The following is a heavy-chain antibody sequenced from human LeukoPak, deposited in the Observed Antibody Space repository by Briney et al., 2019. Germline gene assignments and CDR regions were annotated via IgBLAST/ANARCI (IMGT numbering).Heavy chain of an antibody. CDR2: INPSGGST. J-gene: IGHJ4*02. CDR3: ARVGYGGNSVGYFDY. CDR1: GYTFTGYY. V-gene: IGHV1-46*01. D-gene: IGHD4-23*01. Sequence: GASVTVSFKASGYTFTGYYMHWVRQAPGQGVEWMGIINPSGGSTSYAQKFQGRVTMTRDTSTSTVYMELSSLRSEDTAVYYCARVGYGGNSVGYFDYWGQGTLVTVSS.